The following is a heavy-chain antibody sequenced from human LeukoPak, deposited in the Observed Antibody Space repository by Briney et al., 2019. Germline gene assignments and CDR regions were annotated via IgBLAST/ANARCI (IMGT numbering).Heavy chain of an antibody. CDR3: ARDLSYSLEY. Sequence: GGSLRLSCAASGFTFSGYSMNWVRQAPGEGLEWVSSITGSGSYTYYADSVKGRFTISRDSAKNSLYLQMNSLRAEDTAVYYCARDLSYSLEYWGQGTLVTVSS. CDR1: GFTFSGYS. CDR2: ITGSGSYT. J-gene: IGHJ4*02. V-gene: IGHV3-21*01. D-gene: IGHD3-10*01.